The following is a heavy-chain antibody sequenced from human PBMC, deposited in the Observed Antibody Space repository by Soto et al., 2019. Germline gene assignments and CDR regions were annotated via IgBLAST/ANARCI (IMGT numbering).Heavy chain of an antibody. CDR1: GGSISSSYL. V-gene: IGHV4-4*02. J-gene: IGHJ4*02. CDR3: VASINYDFWRDGGRHYYFDY. CDR2: IYHSGST. D-gene: IGHD3-3*01. Sequence: QVHLQESGPGLVKPSGTLSLTCGVSGGSISSSYLWSWVRQTPGRGLEWIGQIYHSGSTSYNPSLKNRVTISLDKSKNLFSLRLTSVTAADTAMYYCVASINYDFWRDGGRHYYFDYWGQGILDTVSS.